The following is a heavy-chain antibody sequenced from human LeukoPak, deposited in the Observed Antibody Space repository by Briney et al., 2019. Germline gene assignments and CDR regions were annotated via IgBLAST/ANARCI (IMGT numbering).Heavy chain of an antibody. J-gene: IGHJ3*02. CDR1: GFTFNIYA. V-gene: IGHV3-30-3*01. CDR3: ARRAGIAAAGPRAGHDAFDI. Sequence: GGSLRLSCAASGFTFNIYAMHWVRQAPGKGLEWVAVISYDGSNKYYADSVKGRFTISRDNSKNTLYLQMNSLRAEDTAVYYCARRAGIAAAGPRAGHDAFDIWGQGTMVTVSS. D-gene: IGHD6-13*01. CDR2: ISYDGSNK.